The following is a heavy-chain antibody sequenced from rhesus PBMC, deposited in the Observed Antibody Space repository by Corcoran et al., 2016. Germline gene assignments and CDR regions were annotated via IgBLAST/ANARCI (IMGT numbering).Heavy chain of an antibody. J-gene: IGHJ5-1*01. CDR3: AEVEGYSYGPGDV. D-gene: IGHD5-36*01. Sequence: QLQLQESGPGLVKPSETLSLTCAVSGGSISGYWWSWIRQPPGKGLEWIGRIDSSGGTDYKPSIRSRVPIAGDTSKNQFSLRLCSGTAADTAVYYCAEVEGYSYGPGDVWGPGVLVTVSS. CDR2: IDSSGGT. CDR1: GGSISGYW. V-gene: IGHV4-160*01.